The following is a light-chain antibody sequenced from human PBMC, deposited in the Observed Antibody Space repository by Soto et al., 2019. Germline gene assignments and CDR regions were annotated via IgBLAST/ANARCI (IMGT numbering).Light chain of an antibody. J-gene: IGKJ5*01. CDR3: QQRNIWPPVT. Sequence: EIVLTQSPGTLSLSPGQRATLSCSASESISIDYLAWYQQRLGQAPRLLIYGASSGATGIPDRFSGSGSGTDFTLTISRLEPEDFAVYYCQQRNIWPPVTFGQGTLLEI. CDR1: ESISIDY. CDR2: GAS. V-gene: IGKV3D-20*02.